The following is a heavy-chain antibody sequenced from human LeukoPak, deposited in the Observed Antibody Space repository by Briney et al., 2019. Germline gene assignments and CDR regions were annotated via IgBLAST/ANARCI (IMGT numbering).Heavy chain of an antibody. CDR1: GFTVSPNY. J-gene: IGHJ4*02. D-gene: IGHD3-22*01. Sequence: GGSLRLSCVVSGFTVSPNYMGWVRQIPGKGLEWASIIYPNGDTYNADSVKGRFTISRDNSKNTLYLQMNSLRAEDTAVYYCATCWGDSSGPLAGFADYWGQGTLVTVSS. V-gene: IGHV3-66*01. CDR3: ATCWGDSSGPLAGFADY. CDR2: IYPNGDT.